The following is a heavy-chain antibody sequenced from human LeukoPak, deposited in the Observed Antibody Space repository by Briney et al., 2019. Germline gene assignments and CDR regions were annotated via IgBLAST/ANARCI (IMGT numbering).Heavy chain of an antibody. D-gene: IGHD1-26*01. J-gene: IGHJ5*02. CDR2: INHSGST. CDR3: ARDNAGGTIDWFDP. CDR1: GGSFIGYY. V-gene: IGHV4-34*01. Sequence: SETLSVTCAVYGGSFIGYYWSWIRQPHGKGLEWIGEINHSGSTNYNLSLKSRVTISVDTSKNQFSLKLSSVTAADTAVYYCARDNAGGTIDWFDPWGQGTLVTVSS.